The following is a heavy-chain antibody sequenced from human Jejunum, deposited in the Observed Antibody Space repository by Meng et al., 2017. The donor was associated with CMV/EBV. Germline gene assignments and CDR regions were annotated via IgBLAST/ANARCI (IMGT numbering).Heavy chain of an antibody. J-gene: IGHJ2*01. CDR2: IYYSGST. Sequence: NSGSHYWTWIRQPPGKGLEWIGYIYYSGSTNYNPSLKSRVTVSLDTSKNQFSLKMNSVTAADTAVYYCARAGRDCSSTSCSNWHFDLWGRGTLVTVSS. D-gene: IGHD2-2*01. V-gene: IGHV4-61*01. CDR3: ARAGRDCSSTSCSNWHFDL. CDR1: NSGSHY.